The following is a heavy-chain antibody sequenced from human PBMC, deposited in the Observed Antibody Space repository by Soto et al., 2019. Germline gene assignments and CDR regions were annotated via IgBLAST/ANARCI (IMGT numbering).Heavy chain of an antibody. Sequence: PGGSLRLSCAASGFTFSTYDMHWVRQAPGKGLEWVALIWFDGSDKYYTESVKGRFTISRDNSRSTVYLQMNSLRAEDTAVYYCARLYCSAASCYSVGAFDIRGQGTMVTVSS. V-gene: IGHV3-33*01. CDR2: IWFDGSDK. CDR1: GFTFSTYD. CDR3: ARLYCSAASCYSVGAFDI. J-gene: IGHJ3*02. D-gene: IGHD2-15*01.